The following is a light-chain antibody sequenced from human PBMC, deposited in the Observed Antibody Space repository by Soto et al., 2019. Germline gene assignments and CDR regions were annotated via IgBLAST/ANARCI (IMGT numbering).Light chain of an antibody. J-gene: IGKJ1*01. CDR2: AAS. CDR1: QSISTY. Sequence: DIQMTQSPSSLSASVGDRVTITCRASQSISTYLNWYQKKLGKAPKLLIYAASSLQSGVPSRFSGSGSGTAFTLTISSLQPEDFAIYYCQQSNGTPRTFGQGTKVEIK. CDR3: QQSNGTPRT. V-gene: IGKV1-39*01.